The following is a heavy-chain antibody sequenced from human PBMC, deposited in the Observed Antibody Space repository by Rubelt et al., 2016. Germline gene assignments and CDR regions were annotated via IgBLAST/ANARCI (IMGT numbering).Heavy chain of an antibody. CDR1: GFTFSTYN. CDR2: ISSSGSTI. J-gene: IGHJ6*02. Sequence: EGQLVESGGGLVQPGGSLRLSCAASGFTFSTYNMNWVRQAPGKGLEWVSYISSSGSTIYYADSVKGRFTISRDNAKKLLYLQMNSLRAEDTAVYYCASPVTYSNYGLGLDVWGRGTTVTVSS. D-gene: IGHD4-11*01. CDR3: ASPVTYSNYGLGLDV. V-gene: IGHV3-48*04.